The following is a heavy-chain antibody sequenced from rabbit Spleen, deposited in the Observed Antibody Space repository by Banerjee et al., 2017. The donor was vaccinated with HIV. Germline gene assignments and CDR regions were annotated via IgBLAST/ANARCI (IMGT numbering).Heavy chain of an antibody. D-gene: IGHD4-1*01. CDR1: GFSFSSRHY. CDR2: IYSGSSGDT. V-gene: IGHV1S40*01. CDR3: ARETSSGWGIVSFYFSL. Sequence: QSLEESGGDLVKPGASLTLTCTASGFSFSSRHYMCWVRQAPGKGLEWIACIYSGSSGDTYYASWAKGRFTISKTSSTTVTLQMTSLTAADTATYFCARETSSGWGIVSFYFSLWGPGTLVTVS. J-gene: IGHJ4*01.